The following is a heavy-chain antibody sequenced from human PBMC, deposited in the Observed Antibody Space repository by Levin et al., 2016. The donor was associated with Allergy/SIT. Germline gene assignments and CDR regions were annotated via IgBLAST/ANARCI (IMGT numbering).Heavy chain of an antibody. J-gene: IGHJ2*01. D-gene: IGHD3-10*01. V-gene: IGHV4-4*07. CDR1: GDSISSDY. CDR3: ARELSITMVRGVIMGRYFDL. Sequence: SETLSLTCTVSGDSISSDYWSWIRQPAGKGLEWIGRIYPSGSTNYNPSLKSRVTMSVDTSKNQFSLKLNSVTAADTAVYYCARELSITMVRGVIMGRYFDLWGRGTLVTVSS. CDR2: IYPSGST.